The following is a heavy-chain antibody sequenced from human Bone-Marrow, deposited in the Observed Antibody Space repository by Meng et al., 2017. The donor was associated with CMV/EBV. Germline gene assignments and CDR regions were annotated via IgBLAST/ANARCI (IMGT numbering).Heavy chain of an antibody. V-gene: IGHV4-59*01. Sequence: SETLSLTCSVSGGSFSSYYWSWSRQPPGKGLQWIGYIYYSGSTNYNPSLKRRVTMSLDTSKNQFSLKVRSVIAADTAVYYCARSNWTSFDHWGQGTLVTVSS. CDR3: ARSNWTSFDH. J-gene: IGHJ5*02. CDR2: IYYSGST. D-gene: IGHD1-20*01. CDR1: GGSFSSYY.